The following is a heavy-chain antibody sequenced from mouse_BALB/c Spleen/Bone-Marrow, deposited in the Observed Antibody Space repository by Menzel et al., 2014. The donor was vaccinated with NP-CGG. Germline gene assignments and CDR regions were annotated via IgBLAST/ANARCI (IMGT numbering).Heavy chain of an antibody. J-gene: IGHJ3*01. D-gene: IGHD1-1*01. CDR1: GYSFTGYT. Sequence: EVKLMESGPELVKPGASMKISCKASGYSFTGYTMNWVKQSHGKNLDRIGLINPYNGGTSYNQKFKGKATLTVDKSSSTAYMELLSLTSEDSAVYYCARDYYGSSYGFAYWGQGTLVTVSA. V-gene: IGHV1-31*01. CDR3: ARDYYGSSYGFAY. CDR2: INPYNGGT.